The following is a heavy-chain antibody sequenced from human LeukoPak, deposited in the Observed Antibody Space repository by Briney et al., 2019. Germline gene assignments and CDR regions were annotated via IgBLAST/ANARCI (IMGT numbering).Heavy chain of an antibody. D-gene: IGHD5-18*01. CDR1: GYTFTGYY. CDR2: INPNSGGT. J-gene: IGHJ4*02. CDR3: ARASRRSAANDY. Sequence: ASVKVSCKASGYTFTGYYMHWVRQAPGQGLEWMGWINPNSGGTNYAQKFQGRVTMTRDTSISTAYMVLSRLRSDDTAVYYCARASRRSAANDYWGQGTLVTVSS. V-gene: IGHV1-2*02.